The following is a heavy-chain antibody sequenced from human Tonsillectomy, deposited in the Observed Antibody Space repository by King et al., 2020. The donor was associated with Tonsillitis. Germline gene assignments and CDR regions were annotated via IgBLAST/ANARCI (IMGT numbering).Heavy chain of an antibody. D-gene: IGHD3-22*01. V-gene: IGHV3-21*01. CDR2: ISSGSSYI. Sequence: VQLVESGGGLVKPGGSLRLSCAASGFTFSSYTMNWVRQAPGKGLEWVSSISSGSSYIYYADSVRGRFTISRDIAKKSLNLQMNSLRAEDTAVYYCAHLVISDYWGQGTLVTVSS. CDR3: AHLVISDY. J-gene: IGHJ4*02. CDR1: GFTFSSYT.